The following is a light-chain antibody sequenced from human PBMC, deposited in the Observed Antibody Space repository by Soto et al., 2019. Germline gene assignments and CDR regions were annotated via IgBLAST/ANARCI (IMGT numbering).Light chain of an antibody. CDR2: EVD. V-gene: IGLV2-14*01. CDR3: SSYASSTTLV. CDR1: SSDVGAYNF. Sequence: QSVLTQPASVSGSPGQSVTISCTGTSSDVGAYNFVSWYQHHPGKAPKLIIYEVDTRPSGVSHRFSGSKSGNTASLTISGLQAEDEADYYCSSYASSTTLVFGGGTKLTVL. J-gene: IGLJ2*01.